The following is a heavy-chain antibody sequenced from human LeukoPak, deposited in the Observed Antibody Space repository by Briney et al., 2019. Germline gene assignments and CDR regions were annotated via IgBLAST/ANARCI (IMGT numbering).Heavy chain of an antibody. CDR2: IYDSGST. V-gene: IGHV4-30-2*01. Sequence: SETLSLTCAVSGGSVSSGGYSWSWIRQPPGKGLGWIGYIYDSGSTYYNPSLKSRVTISLDRSKNQFSLNLNSVTAADTAVYYCVRYGGSGTYYFDYWGQGTLVTASS. J-gene: IGHJ4*02. D-gene: IGHD3-10*01. CDR1: GGSVSSGGYS. CDR3: VRYGGSGTYYFDY.